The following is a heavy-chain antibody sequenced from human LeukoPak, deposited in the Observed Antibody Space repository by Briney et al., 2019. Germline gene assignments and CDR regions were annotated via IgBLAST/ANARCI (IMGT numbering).Heavy chain of an antibody. CDR1: GYSFTSYW. J-gene: IGHJ4*02. Sequence: TTGESLKISCKGSGYSFTSYWIGWVRQMPGKGLEWMGIIYPGDSDTRYSPSFQGQVTISADKSISTAYLQWSSLKAPDTAMYYCARHTKVATPVDYWGQGTLVTVSS. V-gene: IGHV5-51*01. CDR3: ARHTKVATPVDY. D-gene: IGHD5-12*01. CDR2: IYPGDSDT.